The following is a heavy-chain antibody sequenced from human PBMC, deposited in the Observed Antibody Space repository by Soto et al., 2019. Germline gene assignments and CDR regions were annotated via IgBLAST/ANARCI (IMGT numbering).Heavy chain of an antibody. Sequence: GGSLRLSCEASGFTFNDYSMDWVRQAPEKGLEWVSSISSSGTYIYYADSVKGRFAISRDNANNVRYLQMDTLRAEDTAVYYCVRAGHVFDVHYYGMDLWGQGTTVTVSS. V-gene: IGHV3-21*01. CDR3: VRAGHVFDVHYYGMDL. CDR2: ISSSGTYI. D-gene: IGHD3-10*01. CDR1: GFTFNDYS. J-gene: IGHJ6*02.